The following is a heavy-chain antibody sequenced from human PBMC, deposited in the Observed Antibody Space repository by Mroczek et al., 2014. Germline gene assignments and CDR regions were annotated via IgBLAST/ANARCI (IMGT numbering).Heavy chain of an antibody. CDR2: IYYSGST. CDR3: AREGDSSGYRGISAFDI. V-gene: IGHV4-59*01. J-gene: IGHJ3*02. D-gene: IGHD3-22*01. CDR1: GGSISSYY. Sequence: QVQLQQWGPGLVKPSETLSLTCTVSGGSISSYYWSWIRQPPGKGLEWIGYIYYSGSTNYNPSLKSRVTISVDTSKNQFSLKLSSVTAADTAVYYCAREGDSSGYRGISAFDIWGQGTMVTVSS.